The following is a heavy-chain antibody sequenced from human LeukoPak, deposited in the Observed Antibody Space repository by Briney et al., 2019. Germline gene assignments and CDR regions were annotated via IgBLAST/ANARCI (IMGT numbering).Heavy chain of an antibody. J-gene: IGHJ4*02. D-gene: IGHD3-3*01. V-gene: IGHV3-7*01. CDR3: AKGITIFGVVDFDY. Sequence: PGGSLRLSCAASGFTFSNYWMSWVRQPPGKGLEWVANIKHDGSEKYCVDSVEGRFTISRDNAKNSLHLQMNSLRAEDTAVYYCAKGITIFGVVDFDYWGQGTLVTVSS. CDR1: GFTFSNYW. CDR2: IKHDGSEK.